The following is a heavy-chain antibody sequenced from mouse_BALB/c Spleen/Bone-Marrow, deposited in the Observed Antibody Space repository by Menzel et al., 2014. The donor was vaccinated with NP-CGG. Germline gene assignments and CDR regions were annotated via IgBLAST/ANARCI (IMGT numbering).Heavy chain of an antibody. CDR3: TRSNYVYWYFDV. CDR2: INPTNGDT. D-gene: IGHD1-1*01. Sequence: QVQLQQSGAELVKPGASVKLSCKASGYTFTRYYMYWVKQRPGQGLEWIGEINPTNGDTNFNEKFKSKATLTVDKSSSTAYMQLSSLTSEDPAVYSCTRSNYVYWYFDVWGAGTTVTVSS. V-gene: IGHV1S81*02. CDR1: GYTFTRYY. J-gene: IGHJ1*01.